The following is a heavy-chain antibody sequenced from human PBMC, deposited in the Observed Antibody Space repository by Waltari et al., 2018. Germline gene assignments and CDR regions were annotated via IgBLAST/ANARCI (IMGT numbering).Heavy chain of an antibody. Sequence: EVQLVESGGGLVQPGGSLRLSCAASGFTFSSYWMSWVRQAPGKGLEWVANIKQDGSEKEYVDSVKGRFTISRDNAKNSLYLQMNSLRAEDTAVYYCARDEYDYSNYDWFDPWGQGTLVTVSS. V-gene: IGHV3-7*01. CDR1: GFTFSSYW. CDR3: ARDEYDYSNYDWFDP. D-gene: IGHD4-4*01. J-gene: IGHJ5*02. CDR2: IKQDGSEK.